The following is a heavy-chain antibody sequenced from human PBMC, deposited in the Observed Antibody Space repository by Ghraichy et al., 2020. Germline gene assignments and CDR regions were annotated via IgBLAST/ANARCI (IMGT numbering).Heavy chain of an antibody. D-gene: IGHD3-3*01. CDR3: AREKFARDFWSGYWDAFDI. CDR1: GFTFSSYS. CDR2: ISSSSSTI. V-gene: IGHV3-48*02. J-gene: IGHJ3*02. Sequence: GGSLRLSCAASGFTFSSYSMNWVRQAPGKGLEWVSYISSSSSTIYYADSVKGRFTISRDNAKNSLYLQMNSLRDEDTAVYYCAREKFARDFWSGYWDAFDICGQVTMVTVSS.